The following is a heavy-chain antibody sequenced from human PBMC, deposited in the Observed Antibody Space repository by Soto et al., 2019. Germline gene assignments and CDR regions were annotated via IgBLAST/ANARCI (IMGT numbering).Heavy chain of an antibody. D-gene: IGHD3-10*01. CDR1: GFTFDDYA. Sequence: SLRLSCAASGFTFDDYAMHWVRQAPGKGLEWVSGISWNSGSIGYADSVKGRFTISRDNSKNTLYLQMNSLRAEDTAVYYSARDLPPAPIIPVYYFDYGGKGTRVTVPS. CDR2: ISWNSGSI. J-gene: IGHJ4*02. CDR3: ARDLPPAPIIPVYYFDY. V-gene: IGHV3-9*01.